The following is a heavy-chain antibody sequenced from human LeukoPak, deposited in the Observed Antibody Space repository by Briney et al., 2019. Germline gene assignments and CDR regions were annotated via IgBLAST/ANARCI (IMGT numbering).Heavy chain of an antibody. CDR1: GHTLSELP. V-gene: IGHV1-24*01. D-gene: IGHD6-13*01. Sequence: ASVKVSCKVSGHTLSELPMYWVRQAPGKGLEWMGGFDPENDERIYAQKFRGRVTMTEDTSTNTAYMELSSLRSDDTAVYYCARDIRDSSSWLYNWFDPWGQGTLVTVSS. J-gene: IGHJ5*02. CDR2: FDPENDER. CDR3: ARDIRDSSSWLYNWFDP.